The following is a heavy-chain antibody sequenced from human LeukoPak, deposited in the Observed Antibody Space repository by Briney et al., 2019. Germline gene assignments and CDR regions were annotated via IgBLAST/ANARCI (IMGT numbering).Heavy chain of an antibody. CDR2: ISGSGTII. D-gene: IGHD3-10*01. Sequence: GGSLRLSCAAAGFTFSDYYMSWIRQAPGEGLEWVSYISGSGTIIHYSDSMKGRFTISGDNTKNSLYLQMNSLRAEDTAVYYCARLSMVPGAQRYFDSWGQGALVTVSS. J-gene: IGHJ4*02. V-gene: IGHV3-11*01. CDR1: GFTFSDYY. CDR3: ARLSMVPGAQRYFDS.